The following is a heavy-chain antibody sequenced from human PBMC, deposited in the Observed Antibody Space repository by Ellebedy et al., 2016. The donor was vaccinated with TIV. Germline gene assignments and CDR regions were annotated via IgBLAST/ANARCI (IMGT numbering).Heavy chain of an antibody. D-gene: IGHD3-22*01. V-gene: IGHV3-21*01. Sequence: PGGSLRLSCAASGFTFSSYSMNWVRQAPGKGLEWVASISSSGSNIYYADSVKGRFTISRDNAKNSLYLQMNSLRAEDTAVYYCARDLDDSSGYYYPMIDYWGQGTLVTVSS. CDR2: ISSSGSNI. J-gene: IGHJ4*02. CDR3: ARDLDDSSGYYYPMIDY. CDR1: GFTFSSYS.